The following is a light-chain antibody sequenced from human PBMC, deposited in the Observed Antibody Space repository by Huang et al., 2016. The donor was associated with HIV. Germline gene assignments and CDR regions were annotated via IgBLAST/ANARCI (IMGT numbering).Light chain of an antibody. CDR2: GAS. CDR1: QSLNNY. Sequence: EIVMTQSPGTLSLSAGERATLSCRASQSLNNYLAWYQHKPGQAPRLLICGASTRATGVPARFRGSGSGTEFTLTISSLQSEDSAFYYCQQYTNWPPKTFGQGTRVEI. CDR3: QQYTNWPPKT. V-gene: IGKV3-15*01. J-gene: IGKJ1*01.